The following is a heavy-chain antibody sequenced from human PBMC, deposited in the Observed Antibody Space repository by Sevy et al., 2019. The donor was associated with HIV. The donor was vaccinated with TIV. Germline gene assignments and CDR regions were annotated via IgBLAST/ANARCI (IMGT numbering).Heavy chain of an antibody. V-gene: IGHV1-24*01. CDR3: ATTKDYYESSGYPFDY. J-gene: IGHJ4*02. CDR1: GYTLTQLS. Sequence: ASVKASCKVSGYTLTQLSMNWVRQAPGKGLEWMGSFDPEDGETIYAQKFQGRVTMTEDSSTDTAYMDLSSLRSEDTAVYYCATTKDYYESSGYPFDYWGQGTLVTVSS. D-gene: IGHD3-22*01. CDR2: FDPEDGET.